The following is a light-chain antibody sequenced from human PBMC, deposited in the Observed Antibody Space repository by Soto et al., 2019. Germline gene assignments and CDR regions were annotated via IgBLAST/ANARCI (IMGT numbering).Light chain of an antibody. CDR2: SNN. Sequence: QSVLTQPPSASGTPGQRVTISCSGSSSNIGSNTVNWYQQFPGTAPKLLIYSNNQRPSGVPDRFSGSKSGTSASLAIRGLQSEDEADYYCAAWDDSLNGQVFGTGTKVTVL. V-gene: IGLV1-44*01. CDR1: SSNIGSNT. J-gene: IGLJ1*01. CDR3: AAWDDSLNGQV.